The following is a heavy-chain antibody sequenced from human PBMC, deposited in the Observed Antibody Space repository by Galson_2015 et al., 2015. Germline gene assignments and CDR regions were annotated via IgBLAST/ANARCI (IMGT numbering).Heavy chain of an antibody. CDR2: ITPIFGTA. Sequence: SVKVSCKASGGSFSIYAINWVQQAPGQGPQWMGGITPIFGTANYAQKFQGRVTITAEKSTSTAYMELSSLRSEDTAVYYCARASQDCSSNSCPYNYWGPGTLVTVSS. CDR3: ARASQDCSSNSCPYNY. CDR1: GGSFSIYA. J-gene: IGHJ4*02. V-gene: IGHV1-69*06. D-gene: IGHD2-2*01.